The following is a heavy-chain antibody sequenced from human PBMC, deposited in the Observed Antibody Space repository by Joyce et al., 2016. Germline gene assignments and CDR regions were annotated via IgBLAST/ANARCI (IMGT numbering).Heavy chain of an antibody. CDR1: GFTFREYY. Sequence: VQLLESGGGLVKPGGSLRLSCSASGFTFREYYMTWIRQVPGKGLEWISSIDNTGKSKNDGDSVRGRFTISRDNDKNSLYLQMNNLRGDDTAVYYCGKERSYYYDTSGIDYWDQGSLVTGSS. V-gene: IGHV3-11*01. CDR3: GKERSYYYDTSGIDY. D-gene: IGHD3-22*01. J-gene: IGHJ4*02. CDR2: IDNTGKSK.